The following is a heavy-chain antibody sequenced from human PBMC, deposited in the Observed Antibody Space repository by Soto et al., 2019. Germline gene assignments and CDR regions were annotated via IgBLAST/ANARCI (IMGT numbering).Heavy chain of an antibody. J-gene: IGHJ3*02. V-gene: IGHV3-30*18. CDR3: AKSYCSSTSCYGGDSFDI. CDR1: GFTFSSYG. D-gene: IGHD2-2*01. CDR2: ISYDGSNK. Sequence: PRGSLRLSCAASGFTFSSYGMHWVRQAPGKGLEWVAVISYDGSNKYYADSVKGRFTISRDNSKNTLYLQMNSLRAEDTAVYYCAKSYCSSTSCYGGDSFDIWGQGTMVTVSS.